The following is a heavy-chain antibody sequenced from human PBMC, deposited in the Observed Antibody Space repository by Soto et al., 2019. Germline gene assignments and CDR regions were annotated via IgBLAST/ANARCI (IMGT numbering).Heavy chain of an antibody. V-gene: IGHV1-3*01. CDR1: GYTFTSYA. CDR3: ARGSSSWYQDYYYYMDV. J-gene: IGHJ6*03. D-gene: IGHD6-13*01. CDR2: INAGNGNT. Sequence: ASVKVSCKASGYTFTSYAMHWVRQAPGQRLEWMGWINAGNGNTNYAQKLQGRVTMTTDTSTSTAYMELRSLRSDDTAVYYCARGSSSWYQDYYYYMDVWGKGTTVTVSS.